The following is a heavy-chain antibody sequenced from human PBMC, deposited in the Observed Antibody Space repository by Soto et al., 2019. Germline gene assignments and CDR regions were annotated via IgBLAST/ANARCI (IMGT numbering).Heavy chain of an antibody. V-gene: IGHV4-39*01. D-gene: IGHD3-22*01. J-gene: IGHJ5*02. Sequence: PSETLSLTCTVSGGSISSSSYYWGWIRQPPGKGLEWIGSIYYSGSTYYNPSLKSRVTISVDTSKNQFSLKLSSVTAADTAVYYCARSTSGYYKWFDPWGQGTLVTVSS. CDR2: IYYSGST. CDR1: GGSISSSSYY. CDR3: ARSTSGYYKWFDP.